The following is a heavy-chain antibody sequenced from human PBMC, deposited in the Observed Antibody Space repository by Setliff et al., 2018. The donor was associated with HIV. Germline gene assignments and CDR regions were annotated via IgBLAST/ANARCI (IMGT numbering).Heavy chain of an antibody. D-gene: IGHD3-22*01. CDR3: ARARTDYYDRRRRSHYYVDV. J-gene: IGHJ6*03. V-gene: IGHV1-8*02. CDR2: MNPDSRNT. CDR1: GYTFSSYD. Sequence: ASVKVSCKPSGYTFSSYDINWVRQAAGQGLEWMGWMNPDSRNTGYAQRFEGRVTLTWDTSISTAYLELNHLKSDDTAVYYCARARTDYYDRRRRSHYYVDVWARGATVTVSS.